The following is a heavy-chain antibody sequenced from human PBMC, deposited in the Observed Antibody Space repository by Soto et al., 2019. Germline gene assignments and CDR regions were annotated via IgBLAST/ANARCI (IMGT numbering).Heavy chain of an antibody. Sequence: SETLSLTCTVSGGSISSSSYYWGWIRQPPGKGLEWIGSIYYSGSTYYNPSLKSRVTISVDTSKYQFSLKLSSVTASDPVVYYCARGSSSSAFDIWGQGTMVTVSS. CDR3: ARGSSSSAFDI. CDR1: GGSISSSSYY. CDR2: IYYSGST. D-gene: IGHD6-6*01. V-gene: IGHV4-39*07. J-gene: IGHJ3*02.